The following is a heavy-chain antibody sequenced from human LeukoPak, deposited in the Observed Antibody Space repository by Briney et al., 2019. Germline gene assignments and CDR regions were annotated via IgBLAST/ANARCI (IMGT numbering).Heavy chain of an antibody. CDR3: AAVSGSYTLLDC. Sequence: ASVKVSCKVSGYTLTELSIHWVRQAPGKGLEWMGGIDPDDGETIYSPKSQGRVTMTEDTSTDTAHLVLSGLRSEDTAVYFCAAVSGSYTLLDCWGQGTPVTVSS. V-gene: IGHV1-24*01. D-gene: IGHD1-26*01. CDR1: GYTLTELS. CDR2: IDPDDGET. J-gene: IGHJ4*02.